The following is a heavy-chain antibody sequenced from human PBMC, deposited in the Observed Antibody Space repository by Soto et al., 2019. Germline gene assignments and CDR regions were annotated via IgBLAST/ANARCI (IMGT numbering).Heavy chain of an antibody. Sequence: SVKVSCKASGGTFSSYAISWVRQAPGQGLEWMGGIIPIFGTANYAQKFQGRVTITADKSTSTAYMELSSLRSEDTAVYYCARDMGGYDDYYGMDVWGQGTTVNVSS. CDR1: GGTFSSYA. J-gene: IGHJ6*02. CDR2: IIPIFGTA. CDR3: ARDMGGYDDYYGMDV. V-gene: IGHV1-69*06. D-gene: IGHD2-15*01.